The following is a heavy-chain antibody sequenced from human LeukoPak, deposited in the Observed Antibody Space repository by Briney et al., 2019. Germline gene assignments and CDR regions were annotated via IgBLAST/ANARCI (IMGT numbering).Heavy chain of an antibody. V-gene: IGHV3-23*01. CDR1: GFTFSNYA. Sequence: GASLRLSCVASGFTFSNYAMSWVRQAPGKGLEWVSAITGSGGNTYYADSVKGRFTISRDKSKNTVFLQMNSLRAEDTAVYYCAKWGDYDVLTGYYVSDYWGQGTLVTVSS. CDR2: ITGSGGNT. J-gene: IGHJ4*02. D-gene: IGHD3-9*01. CDR3: AKWGDYDVLTGYYVSDY.